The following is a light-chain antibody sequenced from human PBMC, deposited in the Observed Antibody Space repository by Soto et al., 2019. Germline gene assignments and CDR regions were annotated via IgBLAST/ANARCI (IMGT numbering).Light chain of an antibody. J-gene: IGKJ5*01. CDR1: QGISNY. CDR3: QKYNSAPLDT. Sequence: DIQMTQSPSSLSASVGDRVTITCRASQGISNYLAWYQQKPGKVPKLLIYAASTLQSGVPSRFNGSGSGTDFTLTISSLQPEDVATYYCQKYNSAPLDTFGQGTRLEIK. CDR2: AAS. V-gene: IGKV1-27*01.